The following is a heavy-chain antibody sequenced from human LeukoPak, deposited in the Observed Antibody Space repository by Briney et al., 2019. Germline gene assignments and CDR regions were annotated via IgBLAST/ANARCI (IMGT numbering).Heavy chain of an antibody. D-gene: IGHD6-13*01. J-gene: IGHJ6*02. CDR1: GGSITGGDLY. V-gene: IGHV4-30-4*08. CDR2: IYFSGST. CDR3: ARARADFHYGMDV. Sequence: SQTLSLTCIVSGGSITGGDLYWSWIRQPPGKGLEWIGYIYFSGSTYYNPSLKSRATISVDTSKNQFSLKPSSLIAADTAVYYCARARADFHYGMDVWGPGTTVYVS.